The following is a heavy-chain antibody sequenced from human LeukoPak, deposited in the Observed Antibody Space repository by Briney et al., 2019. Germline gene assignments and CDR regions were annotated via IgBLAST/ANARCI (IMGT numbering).Heavy chain of an antibody. CDR2: IKKDGSER. J-gene: IGHJ4*02. CDR1: GFTFSYYE. Sequence: PGGSLRLSCTASGFTFSYYEMNWVRQAPGKGLEWVANIKKDGSERYYVDSVKGRFTISRDNAKNSLYLQMNSLRAEDTAVYYCARSVAGFDYWGQGNPVTVSS. CDR3: ARSVAGFDY. D-gene: IGHD6-19*01. V-gene: IGHV3-7*01.